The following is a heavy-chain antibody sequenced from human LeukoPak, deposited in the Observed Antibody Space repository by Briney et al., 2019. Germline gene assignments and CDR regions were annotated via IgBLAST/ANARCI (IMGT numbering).Heavy chain of an antibody. CDR2: IYTSGST. Sequence: SETLSLTCTVSGGSISSGSYYWSWIRQPAGKGLEWIGRIYTSGSTNYNPSLKSRVTISVDTSKNQFSLKLSSVTAADTAVYYCARSARDYVWGSYGRYNWFDPWGQGTLVTVSS. D-gene: IGHD3-16*01. CDR3: ARSARDYVWGSYGRYNWFDP. V-gene: IGHV4-61*02. CDR1: GGSISSGSYY. J-gene: IGHJ5*02.